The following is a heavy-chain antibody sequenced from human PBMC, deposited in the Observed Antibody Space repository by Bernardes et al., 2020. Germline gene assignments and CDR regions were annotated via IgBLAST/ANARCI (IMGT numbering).Heavy chain of an antibody. J-gene: IGHJ4*02. V-gene: IGHV3-23*01. CDR2: ISASGGST. Sequence: GGSLRLSCTTSGFNSNNYAMSWVRQIPAKGLEWVSGISASGGSTFYADSVKGRFTIYRDSSKNTLFLQMNNLRAEDAALYYCAKAAAIDSPRLVAGPRDYFDSWGLGPLLAVSS. D-gene: IGHD6-19*01. CDR3: AKAAAIDSPRLVAGPRDYFDS. CDR1: GFNSNNYA.